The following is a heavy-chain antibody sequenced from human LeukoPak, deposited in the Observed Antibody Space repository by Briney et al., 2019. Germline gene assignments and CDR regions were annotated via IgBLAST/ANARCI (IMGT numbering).Heavy chain of an antibody. J-gene: IGHJ4*02. CDR1: GGSISSGDYY. CDR2: IYYSGST. D-gene: IGHD4-17*01. Sequence: SETLSLTCTVSGGSISSGDYYWSWIRQPPGKGLEWIGYIYYSGSTYYNPSLKSRVTISVDTSKHQFSLKLSSVTAADTAVYYCARDPVTTVTTFDYWGQGTLVTVSS. CDR3: ARDPVTTVTTFDY. V-gene: IGHV4-30-4*08.